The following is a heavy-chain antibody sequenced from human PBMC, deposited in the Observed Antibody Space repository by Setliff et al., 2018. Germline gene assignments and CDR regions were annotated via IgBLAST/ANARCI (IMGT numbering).Heavy chain of an antibody. CDR2: ISPYNEKT. J-gene: IGHJ4*02. CDR3: VRGPGPSVVVAMPFDR. V-gene: IGHV1-18*01. Sequence: GASVKVSCKTSGYNFITFGISWVRLAPGQGLEWMGWISPYNEKTNYAEKFQGRVTMTTDTSTTTVYMEVASLRSDDTAVYYCVRGPGPSVVVAMPFDRWGQGTLVTVSS. D-gene: IGHD5-12*01. CDR1: GYNFITFG.